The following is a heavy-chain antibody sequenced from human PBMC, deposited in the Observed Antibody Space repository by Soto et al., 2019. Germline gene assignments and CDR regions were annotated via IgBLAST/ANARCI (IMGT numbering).Heavy chain of an antibody. CDR1: GFTFSSYA. J-gene: IGHJ4*02. CDR2: ISGSGGST. V-gene: IGHV3-23*01. D-gene: IGHD3-22*01. Sequence: GGSLRLSCAASGFTFSSYAMSWVRQAPGKGLEWVSVISGSGGSTYYAASVKGRFTISSDNSKNTLYLQMNSLRAEDTAVYYCARVDSSGSSPFDYWGQGTLVTVSS. CDR3: ARVDSSGSSPFDY.